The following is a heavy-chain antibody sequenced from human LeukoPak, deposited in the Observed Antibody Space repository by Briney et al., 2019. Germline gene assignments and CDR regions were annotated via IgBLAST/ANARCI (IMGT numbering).Heavy chain of an antibody. D-gene: IGHD3-3*01. J-gene: IGHJ3*02. CDR1: GGSFRSSSYY. V-gene: IGHV4-39*07. CDR3: ARAYDFWSGYYTLDAFDI. Sequence: PSETLSLTCTVSGGSFRSSSYYWGWIRQTPGKGLEWIGCIYYSGSTYYNPSLKSRVTISVDTSKNRFSLKLSSVTAADTAVYYCARAYDFWSGYYTLDAFDIWGQGTMVTVSS. CDR2: IYYSGST.